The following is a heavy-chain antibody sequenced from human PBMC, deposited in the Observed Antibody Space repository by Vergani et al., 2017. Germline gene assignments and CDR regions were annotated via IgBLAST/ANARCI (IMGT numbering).Heavy chain of an antibody. CDR1: GFSIDNGYY. Sequence: QVQLQESGPGLVKPSETLSLTCAVSGFSIDNGYYWVWIRHPPGKGVGWIGSIYRTGRTHFDPSLQSRVTISRDTSNNHFSLRLNSLTAADTAVYYCARRSGSVYDIFNSNQYFYDVWGQGAMVAVAS. J-gene: IGHJ6*01. CDR2: IYRTGRT. CDR3: ARRSGSVYDIFNSNQYFYDV. D-gene: IGHD3-9*01. V-gene: IGHV4-38-2*01.